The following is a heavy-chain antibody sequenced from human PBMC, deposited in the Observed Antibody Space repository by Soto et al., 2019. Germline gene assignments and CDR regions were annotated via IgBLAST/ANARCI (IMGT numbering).Heavy chain of an antibody. CDR2: IHPSGST. CDR3: SRGIDDYKGGRT. CDR1: DESLSGYY. Sequence: QVQLQQWGAGLLKPSETLSLTCAVYDESLSGYYYTWTRQPPGKGLEWIGEIHPSGSTHYNPSLKTRVXLXQXXSKKQHSLNLISVTAADTAVYSCSRGIDDYKGGRTWGQGTLVTVSS. V-gene: IGHV4-34*02. J-gene: IGHJ5*02. D-gene: IGHD4-4*01.